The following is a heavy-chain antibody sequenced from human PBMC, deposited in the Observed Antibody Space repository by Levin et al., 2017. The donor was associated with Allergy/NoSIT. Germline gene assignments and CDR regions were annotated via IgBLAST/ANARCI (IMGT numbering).Heavy chain of an antibody. V-gene: IGHV4-39*01. CDR3: ARQGGWGLKQRYFDY. Sequence: PSETLSLTCTVSGGSISSSSYYWGWIRQPPGKGLEWIGSIYYSGSTYYNPSLKSRVTISVDTSKNQFSLKLSSVTAADTAVYYCARQGGWGLKQRYFDYWGQGTLVTVSS. CDR2: IYYSGST. CDR1: GGSISSSSYY. J-gene: IGHJ4*02. D-gene: IGHD6-19*01.